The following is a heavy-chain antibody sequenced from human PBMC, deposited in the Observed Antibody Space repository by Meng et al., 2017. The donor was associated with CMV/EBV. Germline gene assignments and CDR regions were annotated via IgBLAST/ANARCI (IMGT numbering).Heavy chain of an antibody. D-gene: IGHD3-9*01. CDR1: GGSGSRCRYD. CDR2: IYYSGST. Sequence: VTGGSGSRCRYDWCSTRQPPGKALAWIVYIYYSGSTNSNAYLKSRVTISVDTSKTQFSLQLSSVPAADTAVYHCARAKSPFEPYFDYWGQGTLVTVSS. V-gene: IGHV4-61*01. J-gene: IGHJ4*02. CDR3: ARAKSPFEPYFDY.